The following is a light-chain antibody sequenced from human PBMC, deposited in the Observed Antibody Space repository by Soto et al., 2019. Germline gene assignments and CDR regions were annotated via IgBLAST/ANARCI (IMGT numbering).Light chain of an antibody. CDR1: ESISTW. CDR2: GAS. CDR3: QQYSRLWS. J-gene: IGKJ1*01. V-gene: IGKV1-5*03. Sequence: DIQMTQSPSSLSASVGDRVTITCRASESISTWLAWYQLKPGKAPKLLIYGASSLESGVPPRFSGDGSGTEFTLTISSLQRDDFGIYYCQQYSRLWSFGQGTKVEIE.